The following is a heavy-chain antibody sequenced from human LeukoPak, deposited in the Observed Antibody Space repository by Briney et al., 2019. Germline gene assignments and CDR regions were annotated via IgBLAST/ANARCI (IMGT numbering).Heavy chain of an antibody. CDR2: INHSGST. Sequence: PETLSLTCAVYGGSFSGYYWSWIRQPPGKGLEWIGEINHSGSTNYNPSLKSRVTIPVDTSKNQFSLKLSSVTAADTAVYYCARAYCGGDCYPINWFDPWGQGTLVTVSS. V-gene: IGHV4-34*01. CDR1: GGSFSGYY. J-gene: IGHJ5*02. CDR3: ARAYCGGDCYPINWFDP. D-gene: IGHD2-21*01.